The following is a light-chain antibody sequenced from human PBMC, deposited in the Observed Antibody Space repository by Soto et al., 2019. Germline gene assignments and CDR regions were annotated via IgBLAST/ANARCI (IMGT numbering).Light chain of an antibody. J-gene: IGLJ1*01. V-gene: IGLV2-14*01. CDR1: SSDVGGYNH. CDR2: EVR. CDR3: SSYASSSSYA. Sequence: QSALTQPASVSGSPGQSITFSCTGTSSDVGGYNHVSWYQQHPGKAPKLIIFEVRNRPSGVSDRFSASKSGNTASLTISGLQTEDEAVYYCSSYASSSSYAFGTGTKVTVL.